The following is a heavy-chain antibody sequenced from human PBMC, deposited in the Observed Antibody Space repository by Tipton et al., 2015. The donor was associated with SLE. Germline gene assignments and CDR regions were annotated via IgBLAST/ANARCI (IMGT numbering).Heavy chain of an antibody. CDR2: IRYDGSNK. CDR3: ARTDPENSGIFDY. Sequence: SLRLSCAASGFMFNNYGMHWVRQAPGKGLEWVAFIRYDGSNKYYADSVKGRFTISRDNSKNTLYLQMNSLRAEDTAVYYCARTDPENSGIFDYWGQGTLVTVSS. V-gene: IGHV3-30*02. J-gene: IGHJ4*02. CDR1: GFMFNNYG. D-gene: IGHD6-19*01.